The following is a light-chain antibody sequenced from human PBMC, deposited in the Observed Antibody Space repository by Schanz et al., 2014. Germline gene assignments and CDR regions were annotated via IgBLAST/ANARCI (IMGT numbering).Light chain of an antibody. Sequence: QSALTQPASVSGSPGQSITISCTGTSSDVGSYNLVSWYQQHPGKAPKLMIYEGSKRPSGVSNRFSGSKSGNTASLTISGLQAEDEADYYCSSYAGNNRRVFGGGTKLTVL. CDR3: SSYAGNNRRV. CDR1: SSDVGSYNL. CDR2: EGS. J-gene: IGLJ2*01. V-gene: IGLV2-14*02.